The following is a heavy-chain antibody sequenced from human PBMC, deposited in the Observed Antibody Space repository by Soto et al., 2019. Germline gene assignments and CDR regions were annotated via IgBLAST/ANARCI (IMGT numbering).Heavy chain of an antibody. CDR3: ARGGYCTNGVCYMGYNWFDP. CDR1: GGSISSGGYS. CDR2: IYHSGST. J-gene: IGHJ5*02. D-gene: IGHD2-8*01. V-gene: IGHV4-30-2*01. Sequence: QLQLQESGSGLVKPSQTLSLTCAVSGGSISSGGYSWSWIRQPPGKGLEWIGYIYHSGSTYYNPSLKSRVTISVNRSKNQFSLKLSSVTAADTAVYYWARGGYCTNGVCYMGYNWFDPWGQGTLVTVSS.